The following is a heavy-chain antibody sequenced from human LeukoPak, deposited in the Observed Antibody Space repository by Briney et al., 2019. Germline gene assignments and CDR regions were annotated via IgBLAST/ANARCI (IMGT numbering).Heavy chain of an antibody. V-gene: IGHV4-4*07. J-gene: IGHJ4*02. CDR3: ARVREDDVVVVAATGYYFDY. CDR1: GGSISSYY. D-gene: IGHD2-15*01. Sequence: PSETLSLTCTVSGGSISSYYWSWIRQPAGKGLEWIGRIYTSGSTNYNPSLKSRVTMSVDTSKNQFSLKLSSVTAADTAVYYCARVREDDVVVVAATGYYFDYWGQGTLVTVSS. CDR2: IYTSGST.